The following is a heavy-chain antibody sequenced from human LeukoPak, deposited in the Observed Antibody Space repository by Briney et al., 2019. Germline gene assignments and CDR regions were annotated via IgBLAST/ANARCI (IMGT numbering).Heavy chain of an antibody. CDR2: IYHSGST. CDR3: ARGGYYDSSGYLIDY. J-gene: IGHJ4*02. D-gene: IGHD3-22*01. V-gene: IGHV4-34*01. Sequence: SETLSLTCAVYGGSFSGYYWSWIRQPPGKGLEWIGEIYHSGSTYYNPSLKSRVTISVDRSKNQFSLKLSSVTAADTAVYYCARGGYYDSSGYLIDYWGQGTLVTVSS. CDR1: GGSFSGYY.